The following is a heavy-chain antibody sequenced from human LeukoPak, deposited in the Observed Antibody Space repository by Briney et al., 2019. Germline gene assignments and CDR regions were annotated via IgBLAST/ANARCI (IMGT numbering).Heavy chain of an antibody. J-gene: IGHJ3*02. CDR2: ISAYNGNT. V-gene: IGHV1-18*01. CDR1: GYSFTSYG. Sequence: ASVKVSCKASGYSFTSYGISWVRQAPGQGLEWMGWISAYNGNTNYAQKLQGRVTMTTDTSTSTAYMELRSLRSDDTAVYYCAISTVVSDAFDIWGQGTMVTVSS. D-gene: IGHD4-23*01. CDR3: AISTVVSDAFDI.